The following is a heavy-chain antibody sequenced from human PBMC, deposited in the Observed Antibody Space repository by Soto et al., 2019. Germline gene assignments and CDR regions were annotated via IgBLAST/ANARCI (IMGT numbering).Heavy chain of an antibody. CDR2: IYYSRST. D-gene: IGHD3-10*01. CDR3: ARIKIRGRKYYFDY. J-gene: IGHJ4*02. Sequence: SETLSLTCTVSGGSISSGGYYWSWIRQHPGKGLEWIGYIYYSRSTYYNPSLKSRVTISVDTSKNQFSLKLSSVTAADTAVYYCARIKIRGRKYYFDYWGQGTLVTVSS. V-gene: IGHV4-31*03. CDR1: GGSISSGGYY.